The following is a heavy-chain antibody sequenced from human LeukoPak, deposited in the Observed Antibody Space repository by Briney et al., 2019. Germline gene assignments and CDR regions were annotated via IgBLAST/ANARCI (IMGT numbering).Heavy chain of an antibody. CDR2: IYYSGST. CDR3: ARDHPPGIAAAGTVDP. J-gene: IGHJ5*02. V-gene: IGHV4-39*07. D-gene: IGHD6-13*01. CDR1: GGSISSSSYY. Sequence: LSETLPLTCTVSGGSISSSSYYWGWIRQPPGKGLEWIGSIYYSGSTYYNPSLKSRVTISVDTSKNQFSLKLSSVTAADTAVYYCARDHPPGIAAAGTVDPWGQGTLVTVSS.